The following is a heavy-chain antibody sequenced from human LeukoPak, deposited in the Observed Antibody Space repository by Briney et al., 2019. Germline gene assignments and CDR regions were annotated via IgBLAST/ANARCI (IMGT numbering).Heavy chain of an antibody. CDR1: GYTFTGYY. V-gene: IGHV1-2*02. J-gene: IGHJ1*01. Sequence: ASVKVSCKASGYTFTGYYMHWVRQAPGQGLEWMGWINPNSGGTNYAQKFQGRVTMTRDTSISTAYMELSRLRSDDTAVYYCARAMRHSYDSSGYYNEDFQHWGQGTLVTVSS. CDR2: INPNSGGT. D-gene: IGHD3-22*01. CDR3: ARAMRHSYDSSGYYNEDFQH.